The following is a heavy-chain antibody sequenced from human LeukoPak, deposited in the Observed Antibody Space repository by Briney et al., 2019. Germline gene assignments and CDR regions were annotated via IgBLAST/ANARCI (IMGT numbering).Heavy chain of an antibody. D-gene: IGHD1-1*01. V-gene: IGHV3-20*04. CDR2: INWNGRST. J-gene: IGHJ4*02. Sequence: GGSLRLSCAASGFTFDDYDLNRVRQAPGKGLEWVSGINWNGRSTGYADSVKGRFTISRDNAKNSLYLQMNSLRAEEDTAFYYCARATPRAPGHFDYWGQGILVTVSS. CDR1: GFTFDDYD. CDR3: ARATPRAPGHFDY.